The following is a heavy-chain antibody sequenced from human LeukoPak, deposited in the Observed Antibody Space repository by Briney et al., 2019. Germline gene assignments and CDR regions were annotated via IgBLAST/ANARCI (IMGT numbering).Heavy chain of an antibody. Sequence: GGSLRLSCAASGFTFSSYSMNWVRQAPGKGLEWVSSISSSSSYIYYADSVKGRFTISRDNAKNSLYLQMNSLRAEDTAVYYCARDLLYSLHAVDIWGQGTMVTVSS. V-gene: IGHV3-21*01. CDR3: ARDLLYSLHAVDI. CDR1: GFTFSSYS. J-gene: IGHJ3*02. D-gene: IGHD2-15*01. CDR2: ISSSSSYI.